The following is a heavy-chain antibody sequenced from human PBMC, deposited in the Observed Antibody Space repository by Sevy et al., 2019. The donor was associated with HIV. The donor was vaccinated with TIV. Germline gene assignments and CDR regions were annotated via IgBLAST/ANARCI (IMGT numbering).Heavy chain of an antibody. V-gene: IGHV3-30*18. D-gene: IGHD6-13*01. J-gene: IGHJ6*02. CDR3: AKDLSAGTAAGIFSSYYYYGIDV. CDR1: GFTFSSYG. Sequence: GGSLRLSCVASGFTFSSYGMHWVRQAPGKGLEWVAVISYDGSNKYYADSVKGRFTISRDNSKNTLYLQMNSLRAEDTAVYYCAKDLSAGTAAGIFSSYYYYGIDVWGQGTTVTVSS. CDR2: ISYDGSNK.